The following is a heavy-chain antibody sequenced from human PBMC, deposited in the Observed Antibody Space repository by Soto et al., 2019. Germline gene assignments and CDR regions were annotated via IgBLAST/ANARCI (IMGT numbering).Heavy chain of an antibody. CDR2: IGTAGDT. D-gene: IGHD3-22*01. V-gene: IGHV3-13*04. J-gene: IGHJ4*02. CDR3: ARAIGPTLFDY. Sequence: EVQLVVSGGGLVQPGGSLRLSCSASGFTFSSYDMHWVRQGPGKGLEWVSAIGTAGDTNYAGSVKGRFTISRENAKNSLYLQMNSLRAGDTAIYFCARAIGPTLFDYWGQGTLVTVSS. CDR1: GFTFSSYD.